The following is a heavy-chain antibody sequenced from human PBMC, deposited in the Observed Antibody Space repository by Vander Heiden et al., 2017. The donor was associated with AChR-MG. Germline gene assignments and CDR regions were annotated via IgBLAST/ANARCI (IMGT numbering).Heavy chain of an antibody. Sequence: QVQLPESGPGLVTPSETLSLTCTVSGGSISSYYWSWIRQPAGKGLEWIGRIYTSGSTNYNPSLKSRVTMSVDTSKNQFSLKLSSVTAADTAVYYCARVIVAAAGTLGHWFDPWGQGTLVTVSS. J-gene: IGHJ5*02. D-gene: IGHD6-13*01. CDR1: GGSISSYY. CDR3: ARVIVAAAGTLGHWFDP. CDR2: IYTSGST. V-gene: IGHV4-4*07.